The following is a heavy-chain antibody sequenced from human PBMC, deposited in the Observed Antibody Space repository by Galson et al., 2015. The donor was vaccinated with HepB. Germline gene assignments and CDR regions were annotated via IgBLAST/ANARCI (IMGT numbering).Heavy chain of an antibody. CDR2: ISGSGGVT. D-gene: IGHD3-3*01. CDR1: EFTFSSYA. V-gene: IGHV3-23*01. CDR3: AAQYDFWSGYYLGWFDP. J-gene: IGHJ5*02. Sequence: SLRLSCAASEFTFSSYAMGWVRQAPGKGLEWVSSISGSGGVTKYADSVKGRFTISRDNSKTTLYLQMNSLRAEDTATYYCAAQYDFWSGYYLGWFDPWGQGTLVTVSS.